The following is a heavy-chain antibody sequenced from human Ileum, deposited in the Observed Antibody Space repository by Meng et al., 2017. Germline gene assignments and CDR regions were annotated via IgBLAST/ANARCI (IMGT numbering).Heavy chain of an antibody. Sequence: GGSLRLSCAASGFTFSSYAMTWVRRAPGKGLEWVSSISPRGDNTFYADSVKGRFTISRDNSKNTLYLQVNTLRADDTAVYYCAKPGSSSWYGGCFDYWGQGKLVTVSS. V-gene: IGHV3-23*01. J-gene: IGHJ4*02. CDR3: AKPGSSSWYGGCFDY. CDR2: ISPRGDNT. CDR1: GFTFSSYA. D-gene: IGHD6-13*01.